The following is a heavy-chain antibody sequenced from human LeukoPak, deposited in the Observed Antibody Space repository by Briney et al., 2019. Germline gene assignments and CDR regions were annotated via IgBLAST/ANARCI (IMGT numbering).Heavy chain of an antibody. D-gene: IGHD2-2*01. Sequence: ASVKVSCKASGYTFTGYYMHWVRQAPGQGLEWMGWINPNSGGTNYAQKFQGRVTMTRDTSISTAYMELSRLRSDDTAVYYCARMVVYCSSTSRHDYWGQGTLVTVSS. CDR1: GYTFTGYY. CDR2: INPNSGGT. V-gene: IGHV1-2*02. J-gene: IGHJ4*02. CDR3: ARMVVYCSSTSRHDY.